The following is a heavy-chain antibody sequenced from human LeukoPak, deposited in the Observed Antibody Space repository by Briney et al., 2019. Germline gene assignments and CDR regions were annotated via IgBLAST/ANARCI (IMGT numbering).Heavy chain of an antibody. D-gene: IGHD3-10*01. Sequence: ASVKVSCKASGYTFTGYYMHWVRQAPGQGLEWMGRINPNSGGTNYAQKFQGRVTMTRDTSISTAYMELSRLRSDDTAVYYCARDSIVGSGSYDYWGQGTLVTVSS. CDR1: GYTFTGYY. CDR3: ARDSIVGSGSYDY. V-gene: IGHV1-2*06. CDR2: INPNSGGT. J-gene: IGHJ4*02.